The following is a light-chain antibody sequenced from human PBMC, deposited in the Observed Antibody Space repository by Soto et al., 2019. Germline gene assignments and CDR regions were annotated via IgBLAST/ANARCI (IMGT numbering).Light chain of an antibody. CDR2: DAS. CDR3: QQRSNWPLT. Sequence: EIVLTQSPSTLSLSPWERSSLSFTASQSVSSYLALYQQKPGQAPRLLIYDASNRATGIPARFSGSGSGTDFTLTISSLEPEDFAVYYCQQRSNWPLTFGGGTKVDI. V-gene: IGKV3-11*01. CDR1: QSVSSY. J-gene: IGKJ4*01.